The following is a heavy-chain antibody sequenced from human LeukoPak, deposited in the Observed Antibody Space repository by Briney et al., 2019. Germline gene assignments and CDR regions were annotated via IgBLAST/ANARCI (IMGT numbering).Heavy chain of an antibody. Sequence: SETLSLTCAVYGGSFSGYYWSWIRQPPGKGLEWIGYIYYSGSTYYNPSLKSRVTISVDTSKNQFSLKLSSVTAADTAVYYCARVKYSSSSGYFDYWGQGTLVTVSS. CDR2: IYYSGST. CDR1: GGSFSGYY. D-gene: IGHD6-6*01. V-gene: IGHV4-34*09. CDR3: ARVKYSSSSGYFDY. J-gene: IGHJ4*02.